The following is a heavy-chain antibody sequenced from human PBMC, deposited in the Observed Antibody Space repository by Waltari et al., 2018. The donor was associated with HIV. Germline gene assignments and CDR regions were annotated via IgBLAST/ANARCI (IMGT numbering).Heavy chain of an antibody. CDR1: GGSFSGHY. V-gene: IGHV4-34*01. CDR2: VNQRGST. J-gene: IGHJ4*02. D-gene: IGHD2-21*01. CDR3: ARVSDVSDSSVDY. Sequence: QVQLEQWGAGLLKPSATLSLTCAVYGGSFSGHYWSWNRQPPGKGLGWIGEVNQRGSTYSNPSCKSRVTILGDTTKSQLSLKLNSLTAADTAVYCCARVSDVSDSSVDYWGQGTLVTVSS.